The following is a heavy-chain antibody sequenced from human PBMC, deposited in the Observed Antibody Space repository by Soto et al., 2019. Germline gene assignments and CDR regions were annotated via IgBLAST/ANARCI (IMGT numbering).Heavy chain of an antibody. D-gene: IGHD6-19*01. CDR1: GFTFRSYS. J-gene: IGHJ4*02. Sequence: PGGSLRLSCAASGFTFRSYSMNWVRQAPGKGLEWVSYISVSGSTIYYADSVKGRFTISRDNSKDTLYLQMNSLRAEDAAVYYCARDFTVAAIGVGVDYWGQGTLVTV. CDR3: ARDFTVAAIGVGVDY. CDR2: ISVSGSTI. V-gene: IGHV3-48*01.